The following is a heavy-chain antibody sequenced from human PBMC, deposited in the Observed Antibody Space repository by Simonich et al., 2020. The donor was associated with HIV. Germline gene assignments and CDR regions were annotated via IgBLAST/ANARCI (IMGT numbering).Heavy chain of an antibody. Sequence: QVQLQQWGAGLLKPSETLSLTCTVYGGSFSDYYWSWIRQPPGKGLEWIGEINHSGSTNYNPSLKSRVTISLDTSKNQFSLKLSSVTAADTAVYYCARHSGYADAFDIWGQGTMITVSS. CDR2: INHSGST. CDR3: ARHSGYADAFDI. J-gene: IGHJ3*02. D-gene: IGHD5-12*01. V-gene: IGHV4-34*01. CDR1: GGSFSDYY.